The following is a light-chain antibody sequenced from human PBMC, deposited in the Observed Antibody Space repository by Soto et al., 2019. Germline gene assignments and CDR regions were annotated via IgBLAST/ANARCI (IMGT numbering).Light chain of an antibody. V-gene: IGLV3-21*04. J-gene: IGLJ2*01. CDR2: SDS. CDR1: NIGIKS. CDR3: QVWDSSSDHVV. Sequence: SYELTQPPSVSVAPGKTARITCGGNNIGIKSVHWYQQKPGQAPVLVIYSDSDRPSGIPERFSGSNSGNTATLTISRVEAGDEADYYCQVWDSSSDHVVFGGGTKVTVL.